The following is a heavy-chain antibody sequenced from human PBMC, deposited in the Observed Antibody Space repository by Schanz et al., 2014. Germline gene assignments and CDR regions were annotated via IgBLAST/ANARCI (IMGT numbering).Heavy chain of an antibody. J-gene: IGHJ4*02. CDR1: GFSLDIFA. V-gene: IGHV3-48*01. CDR2: ISGSSRTI. D-gene: IGHD1-26*01. Sequence: EVHLLESGGGLVEPGGSLRLSCATSGFSLDIFAVSWVRQAPGKGLEWVSYISGSSRTIYYADSMKGRFTVSRDNAENALYLQMNSLRAEDTGLYFCAIGGSGSHYRLDYWGQGTLVTVSS. CDR3: AIGGSGSHYRLDY.